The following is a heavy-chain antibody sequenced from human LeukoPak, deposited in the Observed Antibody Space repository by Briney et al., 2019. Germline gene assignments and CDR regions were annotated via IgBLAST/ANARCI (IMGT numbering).Heavy chain of an antibody. D-gene: IGHD5-24*01. CDR3: ARDKTPRRDGYNYWFDP. Sequence: ASVKVSCKASGYTFTSYYMHWVRQAPGQGLEWMGIINPSGGSTSYAQKFQGRVTMTRDTSTSTVYMELSSLRSEVTAVYYCARDKTPRRDGYNYWFDPWGQGTLVTVSS. CDR2: INPSGGST. CDR1: GYTFTSYY. J-gene: IGHJ5*02. V-gene: IGHV1-46*01.